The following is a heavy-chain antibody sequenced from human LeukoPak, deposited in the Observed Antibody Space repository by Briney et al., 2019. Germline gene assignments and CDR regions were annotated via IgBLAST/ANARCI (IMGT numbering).Heavy chain of an antibody. CDR1: GGSINNNY. Sequence: SEILSLTCTVSGGSINNNYWGWFRQPPGKGLEWLGYIYSSGSTTYNPSLESRLAISIDTSKNHFSLKLSSVTAADTAVYFCAKRAVTTAGDLWFDPWGQGTLVTVSS. CDR3: AKRAVTTAGDLWFDP. CDR2: IYSSGST. D-gene: IGHD2-21*01. V-gene: IGHV4-59*08. J-gene: IGHJ5*02.